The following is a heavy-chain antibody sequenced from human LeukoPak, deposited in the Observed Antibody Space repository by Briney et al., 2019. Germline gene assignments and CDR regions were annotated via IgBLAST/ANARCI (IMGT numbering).Heavy chain of an antibody. CDR1: GYTFTSYG. CDR2: ISAYNGNT. V-gene: IGHV1-18*01. D-gene: IGHD3-3*01. Sequence: ASVKVSCKASGYTFTSYGISWVRQAPGQGLEWMGWISAYNGNTNYAQKPQGRVTMTTDTSTSTAYMELRSLRSDDTAVYYCARDRPDYDFWSVLRIDYWGQGTLVTVSS. CDR3: ARDRPDYDFWSVLRIDY. J-gene: IGHJ4*02.